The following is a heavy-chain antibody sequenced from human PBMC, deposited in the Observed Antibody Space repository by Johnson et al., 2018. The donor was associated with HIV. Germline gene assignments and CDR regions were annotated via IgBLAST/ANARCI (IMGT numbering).Heavy chain of an antibody. CDR2: ISGSGGST. D-gene: IGHD3-22*01. CDR1: GFTFSSYA. Sequence: VQLVESGGGLVQPGGSLRLSCAASGFTFSSYAMSWVRQAPGKGLEWVSAISGSGGSTYYADSVKGRFTISRDNSKNTLYLQMNSLRVEDTAVYYCARVGYYVDAFDIWGQGTMVTVSS. CDR3: ARVGYYVDAFDI. V-gene: IGHV3-23*04. J-gene: IGHJ3*02.